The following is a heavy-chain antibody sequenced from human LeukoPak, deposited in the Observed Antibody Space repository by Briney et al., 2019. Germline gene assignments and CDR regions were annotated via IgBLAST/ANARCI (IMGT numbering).Heavy chain of an antibody. V-gene: IGHV4-4*07. J-gene: IGHJ3*02. CDR2: IYTSGST. Sequence: SETLSLTCTVSGGSISSYYWSWIRQPAGKGLEWIGRIYTSGSTNYNPSLKSRVTMSVDTSKNQFSLKLSSVTAADTAVYYCAGYSWSPQSSASNAAKNAFDIWGQGTMVTVSS. CDR1: GGSISSYY. D-gene: IGHD3-22*01. CDR3: AGYSWSPQSSASNAAKNAFDI.